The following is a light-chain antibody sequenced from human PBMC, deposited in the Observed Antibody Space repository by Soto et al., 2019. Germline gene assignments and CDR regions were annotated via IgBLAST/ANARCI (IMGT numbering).Light chain of an antibody. CDR1: QSVGSDY. CDR2: GAS. J-gene: IGKJ1*01. CDR3: QHYGTA. Sequence: IVLTQSPGTLSLSPGERATLSCRASQSVGSDYLAWYQQRPGQAPRLLIYGASSRATGVPDRFSGSGSGTDFTLTISRLESEDFGVYYCQHYGTAFGQGTKVEMK. V-gene: IGKV3-20*01.